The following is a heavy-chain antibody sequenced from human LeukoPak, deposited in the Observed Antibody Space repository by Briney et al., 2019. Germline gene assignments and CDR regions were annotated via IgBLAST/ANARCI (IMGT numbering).Heavy chain of an antibody. D-gene: IGHD1-26*01. CDR2: IYYSGSA. CDR1: GGSISSSSYY. V-gene: IGHV4-39*02. J-gene: IGHJ4*02. Sequence: KPSETLSLTCTVSGGSISSSSYYWGWIRQPPGKGLEWIGSIYYSGSAYYNPSLKSRVTISVDTSKNQFSLKLSSVTAADTAVYYCAREDGSYSPFDYWGQGTLVTVSS. CDR3: AREDGSYSPFDY.